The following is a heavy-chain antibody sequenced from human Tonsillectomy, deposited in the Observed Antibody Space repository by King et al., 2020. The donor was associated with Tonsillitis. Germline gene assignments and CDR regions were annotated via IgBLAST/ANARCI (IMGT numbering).Heavy chain of an antibody. V-gene: IGHV4-30-4*01. J-gene: IGHJ6*02. D-gene: IGHD3-10*01. CDR2: IYYSGRT. CDR3: ARDLCFGSGSCYGMDV. CDR1: GDSISSGDYY. Sequence: QLQESGPGLVKPSQTLSLTCTVPGDSISSGDYYWSWVRQPPGKGLEWIGHIYYSGRTDYNPSLKSRVTISVDTSKNQFSLKLSSVTAADTAVYYCARDLCFGSGSCYGMDVWGQGTTVTVSS.